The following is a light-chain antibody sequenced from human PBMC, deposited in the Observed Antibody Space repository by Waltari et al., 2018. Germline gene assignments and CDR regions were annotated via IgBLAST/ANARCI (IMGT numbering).Light chain of an antibody. Sequence: DIQMTQSPSTLSASVGDRVTITCRASQSVNSWLAWYQQKPGKAPKLLIYKASSLESGVPSRFSGSGSGTEFTLTINSLQPDDFATYYCQQYNSYSYTFGQGTKLEIK. CDR1: QSVNSW. J-gene: IGKJ2*01. CDR3: QQYNSYSYT. V-gene: IGKV1-5*03. CDR2: KAS.